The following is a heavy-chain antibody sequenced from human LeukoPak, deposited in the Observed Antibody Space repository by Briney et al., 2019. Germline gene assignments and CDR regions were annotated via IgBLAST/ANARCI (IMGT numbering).Heavy chain of an antibody. CDR1: GGSISSGDYY. V-gene: IGHV4-30-4*01. Sequence: PSQTLSLTCTVSGGSISSGDYYWSWIRRPPGKGLEWIGYISYSGSTYYNPSLKSRVTISVDTSKNQFSLKLSSVTAADTAVYYCARYCSSTSCYYFDYWGQGTLVTVSS. CDR3: ARYCSSTSCYYFDY. D-gene: IGHD2-2*01. CDR2: ISYSGST. J-gene: IGHJ4*02.